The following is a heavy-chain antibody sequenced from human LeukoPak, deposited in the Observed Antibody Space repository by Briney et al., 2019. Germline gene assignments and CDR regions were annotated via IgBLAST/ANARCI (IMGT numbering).Heavy chain of an antibody. V-gene: IGHV4-39*07. J-gene: IGHJ4*02. Sequence: SETLSLTCTVSGGSISSGSYYWGWIRQPPGMGLEWIGSIYYSGTTYYNPSLKSRVSISVDTSKTQFSLKLSSVTAADTAVYHCARDYYYDSTGYLFDYWGQGTLVTVSS. CDR2: IYYSGTT. CDR1: GGSISSGSYY. D-gene: IGHD3-22*01. CDR3: ARDYYYDSTGYLFDY.